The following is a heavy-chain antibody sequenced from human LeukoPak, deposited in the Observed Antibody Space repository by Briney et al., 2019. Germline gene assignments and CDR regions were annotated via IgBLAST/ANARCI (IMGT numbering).Heavy chain of an antibody. J-gene: IGHJ4*02. V-gene: IGHV1-69*04. CDR2: IIPIFGIA. Sequence: SVKVSCKASGGTFSSYAISWVRQAPGQGLEWMGRIIPIFGIANYAQKFQGRVTITADKSTSTAYMELSSLRSEDTAVYYCARGSVIVGATTFDYWGKGTLVTVSS. CDR1: GGTFSSYA. CDR3: ARGSVIVGATTFDY. D-gene: IGHD1-26*01.